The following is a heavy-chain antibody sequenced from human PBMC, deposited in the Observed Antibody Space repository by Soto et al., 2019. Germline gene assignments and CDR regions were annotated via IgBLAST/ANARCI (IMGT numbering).Heavy chain of an antibody. J-gene: IGHJ4*02. D-gene: IGHD6-13*01. V-gene: IGHV3-33*01. CDR2: IWYDGSNK. CDR3: AREGHSPLAAAGVVFDY. CDR1: GFTFSSYG. Sequence: QVQLVESGGGVVQPGRSLRLSCAASGFTFSSYGMHWVRQAPGKGLEWVAVIWYDGSNKYYADSVKGRFTISRDNSKNTLYLQMNSLRAEDTAVYYCAREGHSPLAAAGVVFDYWGQGTLVTVSS.